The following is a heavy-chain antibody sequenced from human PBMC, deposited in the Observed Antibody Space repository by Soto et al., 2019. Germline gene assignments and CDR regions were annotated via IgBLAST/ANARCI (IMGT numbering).Heavy chain of an antibody. Sequence: ASVKVSCKVSGYTLTELSMHWVRQAPGKGLEWMGGFDPEDGETIYAQKFQGRVTMTEDTSTDTAYMELSSLRSEDTAVYYCATVNRATVTTYYFDYWGQGMLVTVSS. D-gene: IGHD4-4*01. CDR3: ATVNRATVTTYYFDY. J-gene: IGHJ4*02. CDR2: FDPEDGET. CDR1: GYTLTELS. V-gene: IGHV1-24*01.